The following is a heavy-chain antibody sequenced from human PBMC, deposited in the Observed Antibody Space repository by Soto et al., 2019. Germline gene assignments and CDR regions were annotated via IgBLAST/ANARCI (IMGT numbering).Heavy chain of an antibody. D-gene: IGHD5-12*01. CDR1: GFTFNTYN. CDR2: ISSSSAYI. CDR3: AKDPGEGGNGYRYYYYGMDV. V-gene: IGHV3-21*01. J-gene: IGHJ6*02. Sequence: EVQLVESGGGLVKPGGSLRLSCAASGFTFNTYNMNWVRQAPGKGLEWISSISSSSAYIFYADSVKGRFTISRDNAKNSLYLQMNSLRAEDTAVYYCAKDPGEGGNGYRYYYYGMDVWGQGTSVTVSS.